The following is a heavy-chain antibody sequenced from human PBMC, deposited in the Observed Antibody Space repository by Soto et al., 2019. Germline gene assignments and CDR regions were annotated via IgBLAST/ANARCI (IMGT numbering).Heavy chain of an antibody. CDR3: ARSLYTASWYAGN. D-gene: IGHD6-13*01. Sequence: PSETLSLTCGVSGYSISSGYYWCWIRQPPGKGLEWIGSIYHSGTTYYNPSLKSRLNISIDTSKNHFSLRLTSVTAADTAVYYCARSLYTASWYAGNWGQGTLVTVSS. V-gene: IGHV4-38-2*01. CDR2: IYHSGTT. J-gene: IGHJ4*02. CDR1: GYSISSGYY.